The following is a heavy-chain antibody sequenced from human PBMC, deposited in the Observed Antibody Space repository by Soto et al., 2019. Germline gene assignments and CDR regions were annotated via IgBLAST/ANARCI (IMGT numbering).Heavy chain of an antibody. D-gene: IGHD6-13*01. Sequence: EVQLLESGGGLVQPGGSLRLSCAASGFTFSSYAMSWVRQAPGKGLEWVSAISGSGGSTYYADSVKGRFTISRDNSKNPVELQMNRLRAEDKAVYYCSKEGIAAAGTYPDNWFDPWGQGTPGPGSS. CDR3: SKEGIAAAGTYPDNWFDP. V-gene: IGHV3-23*01. CDR2: ISGSGGST. J-gene: IGHJ5*02. CDR1: GFTFSSYA.